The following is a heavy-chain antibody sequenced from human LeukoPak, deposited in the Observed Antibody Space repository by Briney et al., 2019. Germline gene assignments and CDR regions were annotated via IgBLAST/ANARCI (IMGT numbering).Heavy chain of an antibody. CDR1: GFPFSIYE. CDR2: IGSSGTTI. J-gene: IGHJ4*02. D-gene: IGHD6-19*01. CDR3: ALLAVASDFAY. Sequence: PGGSLRLSCAVSGFPFSIYEMNWVRQAPGKGLEWVSNIGSSGTTIYYADSVKGRFSISRDNAKSSLYLQMNSLRVEATAVYYCALLAVASDFAYWGQGALVTVSS. V-gene: IGHV3-48*03.